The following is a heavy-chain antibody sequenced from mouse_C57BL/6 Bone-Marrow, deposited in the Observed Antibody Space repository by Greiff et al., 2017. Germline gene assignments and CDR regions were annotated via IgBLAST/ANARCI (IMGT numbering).Heavy chain of an antibody. Sequence: EVHLVESGGDLVKPGGSLKLSCAASGFTFSSYGMSWVRQTPDKRLEWVATISSGGSYTYYPDSVKGRFTISRDNAKNTLYLQMSSLKSEDTAMYYCARFYYSNFYYAMDYWGQGTSDTVSS. J-gene: IGHJ4*01. CDR1: GFTFSSYG. CDR2: ISSGGSYT. D-gene: IGHD2-5*01. V-gene: IGHV5-6*01. CDR3: ARFYYSNFYYAMDY.